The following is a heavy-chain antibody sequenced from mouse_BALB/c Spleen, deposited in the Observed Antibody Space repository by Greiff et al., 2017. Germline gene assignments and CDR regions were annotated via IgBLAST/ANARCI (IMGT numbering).Heavy chain of an antibody. CDR2: ISGGGSYT. D-gene: IGHD2-14*01. J-gene: IGHJ4*01. CDR1: GFTFSSYG. CDR3: ARGGDRYDEGMDY. V-gene: IGHV5-6*02. Sequence: EVMLVESGGDLVKPGGSLTLSCAASGFTFSSYGMSWVRQTPDKRLEWVATISGGGSYTYYPDSVKGRFTISRDNAKHTLYLQMSSLKSEDTAMYYCARGGDRYDEGMDYWGQGTSVTVSS.